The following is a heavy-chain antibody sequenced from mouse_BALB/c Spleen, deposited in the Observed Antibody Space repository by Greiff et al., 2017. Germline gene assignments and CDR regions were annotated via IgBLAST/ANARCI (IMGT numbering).Heavy chain of an antibody. J-gene: IGHJ4*01. Sequence: EVKLVESGGGLVKPGGSLKLSCAASGFTFSSYAMSWVRQTPEKRLEWVASLSSGGSTYYPDSVKGRFTISRDNARNILYLQMSSLRSEDTAMYYCASRSIDYWGQGTSVTVSS. CDR2: LSSGGST. CDR3: ASRSIDY. CDR1: GFTFSSYA. V-gene: IGHV5-6-5*01.